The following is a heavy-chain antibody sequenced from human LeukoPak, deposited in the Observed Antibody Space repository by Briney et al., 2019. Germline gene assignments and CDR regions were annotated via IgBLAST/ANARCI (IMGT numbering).Heavy chain of an antibody. Sequence: SETLSLTCTVSGGSISSYYWSWVRQPPGKGLEWIGYFYYSGSTNYNPSLKSRVTISVDTSKNQFSLKLSSVTAADTAVYYCARDSAGYSGSPRSAFDYWGQGTLVTVSS. J-gene: IGHJ4*02. CDR3: ARDSAGYSGSPRSAFDY. CDR1: GGSISSYY. CDR2: FYYSGST. V-gene: IGHV4-59*12. D-gene: IGHD5-12*01.